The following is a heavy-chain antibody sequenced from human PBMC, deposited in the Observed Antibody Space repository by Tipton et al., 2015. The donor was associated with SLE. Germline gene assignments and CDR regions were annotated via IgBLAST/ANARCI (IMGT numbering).Heavy chain of an antibody. CDR2: ITGSGDRT. CDR3: ARSPVDYWNGYSA. J-gene: IGHJ4*02. Sequence: GSLRLSCVASGFTFSNYAMSWVRQAPGKGLEWISAITGSGDRTYYKDSVKGRFTISRDNSKDSLYLQMNALRAEDTAVYYCARSPVDYWNGYSAWGQGTLVAVSS. D-gene: IGHD3-3*01. V-gene: IGHV3-23*01. CDR1: GFTFSNYA.